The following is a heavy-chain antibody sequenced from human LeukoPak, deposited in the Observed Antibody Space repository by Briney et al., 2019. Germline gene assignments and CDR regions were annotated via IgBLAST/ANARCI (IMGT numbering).Heavy chain of an antibody. D-gene: IGHD5-18*01. CDR3: ARNPRGYSYANYPN. Sequence: GGSLRLSCAASGFTFSSYSMNWVRQAPGKGLEWVSSISSSSSYIYYADSVKGRFTISRDNAKDSLYLQMNSLRAEDTAVYYCARNPRGYSYANYPNWGQGTLVTVSS. CDR1: GFTFSSYS. J-gene: IGHJ4*02. CDR2: ISSSSSYI. V-gene: IGHV3-21*01.